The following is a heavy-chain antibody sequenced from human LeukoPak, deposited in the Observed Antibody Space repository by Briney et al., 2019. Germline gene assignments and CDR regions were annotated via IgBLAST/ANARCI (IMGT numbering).Heavy chain of an antibody. CDR1: GFTFSSYA. CDR3: AKDNSLGYYDSSGKSAFYYFDY. V-gene: IGHV3-23*01. D-gene: IGHD3-22*01. J-gene: IGHJ4*02. Sequence: GGSLRLSCAASGFTFSSYAMSWVRQAPGKGLEWVSAISGSGGSTYYADSVKGRFTISRDNSKNTLYLQMNSLRAEDTAVYYCAKDNSLGYYDSSGKSAFYYFDYWGQGTLVTVSS. CDR2: ISGSGGST.